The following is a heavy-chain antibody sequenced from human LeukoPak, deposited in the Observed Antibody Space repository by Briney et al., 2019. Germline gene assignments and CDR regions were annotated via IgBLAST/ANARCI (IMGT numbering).Heavy chain of an antibody. CDR2: TYYRCKWYY. V-gene: IGHV6-1*01. Sequence: SQTLSLTCTISGDSVSSNSSAWNWIRQSPSRGLEWLGKTYYRCKWYYDYATCVKGLITINPDKSQYQLTLQLSSVTSEDTAVDYCAQSCSVRLGPVSYYYFYVDVWGKGTTIPVS. J-gene: IGHJ6*03. CDR3: AQSCSVRLGPVSYYYFYVDV. CDR1: GDSVSSNSSA. D-gene: IGHD3-16*01.